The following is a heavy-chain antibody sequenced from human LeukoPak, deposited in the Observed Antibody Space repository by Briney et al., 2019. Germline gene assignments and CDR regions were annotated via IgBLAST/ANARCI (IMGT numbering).Heavy chain of an antibody. CDR2: IIPILGIA. J-gene: IGHJ5*02. CDR3: ARDSSPHRYCSGGSCYSVS. V-gene: IGHV1-69*04. CDR1: GGTFSSYA. Sequence: SVKVSCKAFGGTFSSYAISWVRQAPGQGLEWMGRIIPILGIANYAQKFQGRVTITADKSTSTAHMELSSLRSEDTAVYYCARDSSPHRYCSGGSCYSVSWGQGTLVTVSS. D-gene: IGHD2-15*01.